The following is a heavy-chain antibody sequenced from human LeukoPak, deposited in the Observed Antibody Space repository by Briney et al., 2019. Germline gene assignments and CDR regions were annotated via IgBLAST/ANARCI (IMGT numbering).Heavy chain of an antibody. CDR1: GGSISSYY. Sequence: PSETLSLTCTVSGGSISSYYWSWIRQPAGKGLEWIGRIYTSGSTNYNPSLKSRVTMSVDTSKNQFPLKLSSVTAADTAVYYCARDGCGGSCFHYYYYYMDVWGKGTTVTISS. J-gene: IGHJ6*03. CDR3: ARDGCGGSCFHYYYYYMDV. CDR2: IYTSGST. V-gene: IGHV4-4*07. D-gene: IGHD2-15*01.